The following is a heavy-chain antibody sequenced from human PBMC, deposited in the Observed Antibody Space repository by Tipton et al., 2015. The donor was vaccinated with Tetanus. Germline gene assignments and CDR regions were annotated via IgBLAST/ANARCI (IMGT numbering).Heavy chain of an antibody. CDR3: TTEYYGSGSYYNDYYYGMDV. J-gene: IGHJ6*02. Sequence: SLRLSCAASGFTFSNAWMSWVRQAPGKGLEWVGRIKSKTDGGTTDYAAPVKGRFTISRDDSKNTLYLQMNSLKTEDTAVYYCTTEYYGSGSYYNDYYYGMDVWGQGTTVTVSS. CDR2: IKSKTDGGTT. D-gene: IGHD3-10*01. CDR1: GFTFSNAW. V-gene: IGHV3-15*01.